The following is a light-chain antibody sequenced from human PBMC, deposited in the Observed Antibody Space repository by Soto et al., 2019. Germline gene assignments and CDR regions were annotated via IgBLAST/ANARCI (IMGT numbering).Light chain of an antibody. J-gene: IGKJ4*01. Sequence: EIVLTQSPATLSLSPGERATLSCRASQSVSSYLAWYQQKPGQAPRLLIYDASNRATGIPARFSGRGSGTAFTLTISSLEPEDFAVYYCQQRSNWLTFGGGTKGEIK. V-gene: IGKV3-11*01. CDR2: DAS. CDR3: QQRSNWLT. CDR1: QSVSSY.